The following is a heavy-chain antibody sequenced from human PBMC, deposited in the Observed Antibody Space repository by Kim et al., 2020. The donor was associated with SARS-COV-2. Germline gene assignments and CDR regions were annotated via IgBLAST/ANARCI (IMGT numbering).Heavy chain of an antibody. J-gene: IGHJ6*01. D-gene: IGHD2-15*01. V-gene: IGHV4-34*01. CDR2: INHSGST. CDR3: ARGIVVVVAATLARGGYY. CDR1: GGSFSGYY. Sequence: SETLSLTCAVYGGSFSGYYWSWIRQPPGKGLEWIGEINHSGSTNYNPSLKSRVTISVDTSKNQFSLKLSSVTAADTAVYYCARGIVVVVAATLARGGYY.